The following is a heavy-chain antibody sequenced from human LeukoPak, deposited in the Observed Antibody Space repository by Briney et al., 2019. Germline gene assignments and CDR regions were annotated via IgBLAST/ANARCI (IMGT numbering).Heavy chain of an antibody. Sequence: LGESLKISCKGSGYSFTNYWIGWVRQMPGKGLEWMGIIYPGDSDTRYSPSFQGQVTISADKSISTAYLQWSSLKASDTAMYYCARGYCGGDCYSPGEAFDIWGQGTMVTVSS. J-gene: IGHJ3*02. D-gene: IGHD2-21*01. CDR1: GYSFTNYW. CDR2: IYPGDSDT. CDR3: ARGYCGGDCYSPGEAFDI. V-gene: IGHV5-51*01.